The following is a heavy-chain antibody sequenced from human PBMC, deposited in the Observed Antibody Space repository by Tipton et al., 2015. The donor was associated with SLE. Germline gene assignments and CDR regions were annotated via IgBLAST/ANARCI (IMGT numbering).Heavy chain of an antibody. J-gene: IGHJ4*02. CDR1: GYTFTGYY. V-gene: IGHV1-2*02. D-gene: IGHD3-3*01. CDR2: INPNSGGT. Sequence: QLVQSGSELKKPGASVKVSCKASGYTFTGYYMHWVRQAPGQGLEWMGWINPNSGGTNYAQKFQGRVTMTRDTSISTAYMELSRLRSDDTAVYYCARSPILYYDFWSGYPDYFDYWGQGTLVTVSS. CDR3: ARSPILYYDFWSGYPDYFDY.